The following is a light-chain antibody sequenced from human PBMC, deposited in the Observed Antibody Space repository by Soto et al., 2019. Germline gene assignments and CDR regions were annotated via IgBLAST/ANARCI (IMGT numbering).Light chain of an antibody. CDR1: QSVSTTY. J-gene: IGKJ1*01. Sequence: EIVLTQSPGTLSLSPGERATLSCRASQSVSTTYLAWYQQKPGQSPRLLIFGSSIRAAGIPDRFSGSGSGADFTLTISRLEAEDFVVYYCQQYGTSPWTFGQGTKVDI. CDR3: QQYGTSPWT. CDR2: GSS. V-gene: IGKV3-20*01.